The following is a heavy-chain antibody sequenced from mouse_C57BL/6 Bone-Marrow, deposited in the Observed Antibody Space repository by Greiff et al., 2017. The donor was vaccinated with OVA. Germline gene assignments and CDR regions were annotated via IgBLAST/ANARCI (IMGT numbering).Heavy chain of an antibody. CDR3: VRDHSTFYDYYAMDY. CDR2: IRRKSSNYAT. Sequence: DVHLVESGGGLVQPKGSLKLSCAASGFTFTTYAMHWVRQAPGKGLEWVARIRRKSSNYATYYADSVKDRFTISRDDSQSMLYLQMNNLKTEDTAMYYCVRDHSTFYDYYAMDYWGQGTSVTVSS. J-gene: IGHJ4*01. CDR1: GFTFTTYA. V-gene: IGHV10-3*01. D-gene: IGHD2-12*01.